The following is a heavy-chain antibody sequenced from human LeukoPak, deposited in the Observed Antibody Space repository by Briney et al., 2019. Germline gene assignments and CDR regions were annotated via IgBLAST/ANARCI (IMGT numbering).Heavy chain of an antibody. CDR2: LYYSGSTNY. CDR1: GGAIGGSV. D-gene: IGHD1-26*01. CDR3: ARSNSGTHYY. J-gene: IGHJ4*01. V-gene: IGHV4-59*08. Sequence: SETLSLTCTVSGGAIGGSVWSWIRQPPGKGLEGIGYLYYSGSTNYNYNTSLKSRVIISVDTSQKQFSLKLCAVTATDTAVCYCARSNSGTHYYWGHRTLGTVSS.